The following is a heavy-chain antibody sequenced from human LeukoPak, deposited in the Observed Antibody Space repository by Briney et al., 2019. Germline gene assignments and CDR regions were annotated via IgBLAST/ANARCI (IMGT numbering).Heavy chain of an antibody. V-gene: IGHV1-2*02. CDR1: GYTFTSYD. CDR3: ARINKRDGYNSGLAS. D-gene: IGHD5-24*01. Sequence: GASVKVSCKASGYTFTSYDINWVRQATGQGLEGMGWINPNSGGTNYAQKFQGRVTMPRHTSISTAYMQLSRLRSDDTAVYYCARINKRDGYNSGLASWGQGTLVTVSS. CDR2: INPNSGGT. J-gene: IGHJ5*01.